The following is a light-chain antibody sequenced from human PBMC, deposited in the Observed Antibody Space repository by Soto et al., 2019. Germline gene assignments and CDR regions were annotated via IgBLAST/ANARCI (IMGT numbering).Light chain of an antibody. V-gene: IGKV3D-15*01. J-gene: IGKJ4*01. CDR3: QQYNKWPLT. Sequence: EVVMTQSPATLSVSPGERATLSCRASQSVNSNLAWYQLKPGQAPRLLIYEASTRATGIPARLSGSGSVTEFTLTISSLQSEDFAVYYCQQYNKWPLTFGGGTKVEIK. CDR1: QSVNSN. CDR2: EAS.